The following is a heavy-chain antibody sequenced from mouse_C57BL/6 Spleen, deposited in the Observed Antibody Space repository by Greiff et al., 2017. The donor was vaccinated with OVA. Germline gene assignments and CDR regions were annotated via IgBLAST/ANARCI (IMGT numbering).Heavy chain of an antibody. D-gene: IGHD1-1*01. CDR3: ARGNLTTVVAHWYFDV. CDR1: GYTFTSYW. Sequence: QVQLQQPGAELVKPGASVKLSCKASGYTFTSYWMHWVKQRPGRGLEWIGRIDPNSGGTKYNEKFKSKATLTVDKPSSTAYMQLSSLTSEDSAVYYCARGNLTTVVAHWYFDVWGTGTTVTVSS. CDR2: IDPNSGGT. J-gene: IGHJ1*03. V-gene: IGHV1-72*01.